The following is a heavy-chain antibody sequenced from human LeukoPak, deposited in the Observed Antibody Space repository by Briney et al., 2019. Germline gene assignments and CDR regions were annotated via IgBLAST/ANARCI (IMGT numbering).Heavy chain of an antibody. CDR3: ANDDYGSGYYYYGMDV. J-gene: IGHJ6*02. D-gene: IGHD3-10*01. CDR2: ISYDGSNK. Sequence: PGRSLRLSCGASGFTFSNYAMHWVRQAPGKGLEWVAVISYDGSNKYYADSVKGRFTISRDNSKNTLYLQMNSLRAEDTAVYYCANDDYGSGYYYYGMDVWGQGTTVTVSS. V-gene: IGHV3-30*18. CDR1: GFTFSNYA.